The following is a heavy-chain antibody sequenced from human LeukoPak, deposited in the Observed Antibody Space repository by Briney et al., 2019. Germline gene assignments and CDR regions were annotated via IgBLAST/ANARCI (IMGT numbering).Heavy chain of an antibody. CDR3: VSRSSIWSGYQDTLYYFDS. J-gene: IGHJ4*02. V-gene: IGHV4-59*01. Sequence: SETLSLTCTVSGGSISSYYWSWIRQPPGKRLEWIGHIYYSGSTNYNPSLKSRVTISVDTSKNQFSLKLSSVTAADPAVYYCVSRSSIWSGYQDTLYYFDSWGQGTLVTVSS. CDR2: IYYSGST. CDR1: GGSISSYY. D-gene: IGHD3-3*01.